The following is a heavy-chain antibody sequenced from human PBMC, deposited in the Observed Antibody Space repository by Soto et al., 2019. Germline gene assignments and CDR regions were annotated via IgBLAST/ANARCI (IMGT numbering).Heavy chain of an antibody. CDR2: IISIFGTA. J-gene: IGHJ6*02. CDR3: ARHVPAAGYYYGMDV. V-gene: IGHV1-69*12. D-gene: IGHD2-2*01. Sequence: QVQLVQSGAEVKKPGSSVKVSCKASGGTFSSYAISWVRQAPGQGLEWMGGIISIFGTANYAQKFQGRVTXSADESTRTAYMELSSLRSEDTAVYYCARHVPAAGYYYGMDVWGQGTTVTVSS. CDR1: GGTFSSYA.